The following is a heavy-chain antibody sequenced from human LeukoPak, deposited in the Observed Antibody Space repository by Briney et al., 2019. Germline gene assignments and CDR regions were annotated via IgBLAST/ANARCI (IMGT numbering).Heavy chain of an antibody. CDR2: INPSGSST. Sequence: GASVKVSCKASGYTFTSYAMNWVRQAPGQGLEWMGLINPSGSSTTYAQRFQGRVTMTRDISTSTDYMELTSLTSDDTAMYYCARDNSVGETAWWFDPWGQGTLVTVSS. V-gene: IGHV1-46*01. J-gene: IGHJ5*02. CDR3: ARDNSVGETAWWFDP. D-gene: IGHD1-26*01. CDR1: GYTFTSYA.